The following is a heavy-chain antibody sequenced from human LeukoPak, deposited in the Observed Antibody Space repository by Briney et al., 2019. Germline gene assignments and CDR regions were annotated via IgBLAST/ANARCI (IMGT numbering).Heavy chain of an antibody. D-gene: IGHD2-21*02. CDR1: GGSISSYY. Sequence: SETLSLTCTVSGGSISSYYWSWIRQPPGKGLEWIGYIYYSGSTNYNPSLKSRVTISVDTSKNQFSLKLSSVTAADTAVYYCARGPLVTPGLDYWGQGTLVTVSS. CDR3: ARGPLVTPGLDY. CDR2: IYYSGST. V-gene: IGHV4-59*01. J-gene: IGHJ4*02.